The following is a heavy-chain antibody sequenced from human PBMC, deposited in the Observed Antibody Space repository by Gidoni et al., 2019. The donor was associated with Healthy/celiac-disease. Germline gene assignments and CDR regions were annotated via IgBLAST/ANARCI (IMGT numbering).Heavy chain of an antibody. V-gene: IGHV3-23*01. CDR1: GCTFSSYD. J-gene: IGHJ1*01. CDR2: ISGSGGST. CDR3: AKELLAAAGPGDFQH. Sequence: EVQLLESGGGLVQPGGSLRLSCEASGCTFSSYDMRWVRQAPGKGLEGVSAISGSGGSTYDADSVKSRFTISRDNSKNTLYLQMNSLRAEDTAVYYCAKELLAAAGPGDFQHWGQGTLVTVSS. D-gene: IGHD6-13*01.